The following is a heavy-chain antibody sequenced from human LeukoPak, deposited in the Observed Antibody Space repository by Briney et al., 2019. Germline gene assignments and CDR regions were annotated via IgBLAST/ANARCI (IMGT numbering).Heavy chain of an antibody. J-gene: IGHJ4*02. V-gene: IGHV3-21*01. Sequence: ASVKVSCKASGFTFSSYSMNWVRQAPGKGLEWVSSISSSSSYIYYADSVKGRFTISRDNAKNSLYLQMNSLRAEDTAVYYCARDVYCGGDCPNALDYWGQGTLVTVSS. CDR3: ARDVYCGGDCPNALDY. D-gene: IGHD2-21*02. CDR1: GFTFSSYS. CDR2: ISSSSSYI.